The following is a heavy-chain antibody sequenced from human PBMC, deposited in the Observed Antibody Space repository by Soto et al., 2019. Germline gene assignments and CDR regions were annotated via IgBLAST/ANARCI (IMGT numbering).Heavy chain of an antibody. D-gene: IGHD5-12*01. Sequence: PSETLSLTCTVSGGSISSYYWSWIRQPPGKGLEWIGYIYYRGSNNYNPSLKSRVTISVDTAKNQFSLKLSSVTAADTAVYYCAREKYSGYDRAVFDYWGQGTLVTVSS. J-gene: IGHJ4*02. V-gene: IGHV4-59*01. CDR3: AREKYSGYDRAVFDY. CDR1: GGSISSYY. CDR2: IYYRGSN.